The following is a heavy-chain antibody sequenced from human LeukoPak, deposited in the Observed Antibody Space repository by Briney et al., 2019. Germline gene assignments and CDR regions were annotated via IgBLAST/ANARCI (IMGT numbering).Heavy chain of an antibody. Sequence: TASETLSLTCTVSGGSISSYYWSWIRQPPGKGLEWIGYIYYSGSTNYNPSLKSRVTISVDTSKNQFSLKLSSVTAADTAVYYCARGLTDDIFENWFDPWGQGTLVTVSS. CDR2: IYYSGST. CDR3: ARGLTDDIFENWFDP. V-gene: IGHV4-59*01. J-gene: IGHJ5*02. CDR1: GGSISSYY. D-gene: IGHD3-9*01.